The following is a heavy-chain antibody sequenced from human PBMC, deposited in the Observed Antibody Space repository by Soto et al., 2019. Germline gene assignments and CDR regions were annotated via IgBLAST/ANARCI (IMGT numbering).Heavy chain of an antibody. CDR1: GYTFTGYY. J-gene: IGHJ6*02. D-gene: IGHD6-13*01. CDR3: ARSRVAAAKSYYYYYGMDV. Sequence: GASVKVSCKASGYTFTGYYMHWVRQAPGQGLEWMGWINPNSGGTNYAQKFQGWVTMTRDTSISTACMELSRLRSDDTAVYYCARSRVAAAKSYYYYYGMDVWGQGTTVTVSS. V-gene: IGHV1-2*04. CDR2: INPNSGGT.